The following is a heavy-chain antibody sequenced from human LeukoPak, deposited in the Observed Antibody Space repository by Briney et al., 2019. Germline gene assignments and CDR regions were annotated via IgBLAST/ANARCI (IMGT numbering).Heavy chain of an antibody. CDR3: ASSVVVPAAPLDY. Sequence: GGSPRLSCAASGFTFSSYWMSWVRQAPGKGLEWVANIKQDGSEKYYVDSVKGRFTISRDNAKNSLYLQMNSLRAEDTAVYYCASSVVVPAAPLDYWGQGTLVTVSS. V-gene: IGHV3-7*01. J-gene: IGHJ4*02. CDR1: GFTFSSYW. D-gene: IGHD2-2*01. CDR2: IKQDGSEK.